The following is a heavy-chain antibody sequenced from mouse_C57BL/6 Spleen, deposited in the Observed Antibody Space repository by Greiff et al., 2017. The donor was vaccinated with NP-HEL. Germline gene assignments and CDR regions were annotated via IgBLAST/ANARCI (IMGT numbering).Heavy chain of an antibody. CDR1: GFTFSSYT. V-gene: IGHV5-9*01. Sequence: DVQLVESGGGLVKPGGSLKLSCAASGFTFSSYTMSWVRQTPEKRLEWVATISGGGGNTYYPDSVKGRFTISRDNAKNTLYLQMSSLRSEDTALYYCARQGRTYDYWGQGTSVTVSS. CDR2: ISGGGGNT. CDR3: ARQGRTYDY. J-gene: IGHJ4*01. D-gene: IGHD3-3*01.